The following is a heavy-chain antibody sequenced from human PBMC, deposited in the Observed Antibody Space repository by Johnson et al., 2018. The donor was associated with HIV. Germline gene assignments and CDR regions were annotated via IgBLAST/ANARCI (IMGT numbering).Heavy chain of an antibody. V-gene: IGHV3-66*01. CDR2: IYPGGTT. D-gene: IGHD6-19*01. CDR1: GFTVSSNY. Sequence: VQLLESGGGLVQPGGSLRLSCAASGFTVSSNYINWVRQAPGKGLEWVSLIYPGGTTFYADSVKGRFSISRDNSKNTVSLQMSSLKAEDTAMYYCEGSGRLHDVFDIWGQGTMVTVSS. CDR3: EGSGRLHDVFDI. J-gene: IGHJ3*02.